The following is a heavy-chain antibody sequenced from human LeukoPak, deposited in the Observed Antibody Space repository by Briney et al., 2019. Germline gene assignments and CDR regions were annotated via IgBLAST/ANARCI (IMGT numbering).Heavy chain of an antibody. CDR2: IKYDGSST. V-gene: IGHV3-74*01. D-gene: IGHD6-6*01. CDR1: GFTFSNSW. J-gene: IGHJ4*02. Sequence: GGSLRLSCAASGFTFSNSWMYWVRQTPDNGLVWVSRIKYDGSSTVYADSVKGRFTISRDNAKNTLDLQMNSLRAEDTAVYYCARGGPYSSSSLDYWGQGTLVTVSS. CDR3: ARGGPYSSSSLDY.